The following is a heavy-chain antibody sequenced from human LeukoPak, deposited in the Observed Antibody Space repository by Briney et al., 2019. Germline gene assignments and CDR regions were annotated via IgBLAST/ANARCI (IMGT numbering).Heavy chain of an antibody. Sequence: ASVKVSCKASGYTFTSYDINWVRQATGQGLEWMGWMNPNSGNTGYAQKFQGRVTITRNTSISTAYMELSSLRSEDTAVYYCARGGPAAIHLARYNWFDPWGQGTLVTVSS. CDR3: ARGGPAAIHLARYNWFDP. D-gene: IGHD2-2*02. CDR1: GYTFTSYD. CDR2: MNPNSGNT. J-gene: IGHJ5*02. V-gene: IGHV1-8*03.